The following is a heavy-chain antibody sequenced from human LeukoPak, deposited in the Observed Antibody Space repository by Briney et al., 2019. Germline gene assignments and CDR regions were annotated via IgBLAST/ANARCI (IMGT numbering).Heavy chain of an antibody. CDR1: GGSFSGYY. V-gene: IGHV4-31*11. Sequence: SETLSLTCAVYGGSFSGYYWSWIRQHPGKGLEWIGYIYYSGSTYYNPSLKSRVTISVDTSKNQFSLKLSSVTAADTAVYYCARSTPDFWTGYYTTGMDVWGQGTTVTVSS. CDR2: IYYSGST. J-gene: IGHJ6*02. D-gene: IGHD3/OR15-3a*01. CDR3: ARSTPDFWTGYYTTGMDV.